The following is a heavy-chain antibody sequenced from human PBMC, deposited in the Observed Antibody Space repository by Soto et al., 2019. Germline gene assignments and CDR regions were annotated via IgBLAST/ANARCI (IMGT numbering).Heavy chain of an antibody. CDR1: GFTFSSYG. Sequence: GGSLRLSCAASGFTFSSYGMHWVRQAPGKGLEWVAVIWYDGSNKYYADSVKGRFTISRDNSKNTLYLQMNSLRAEDTAVYYCARDAEEMATIREWYFDLWGRGTLVTVSS. CDR3: ARDAEEMATIREWYFDL. D-gene: IGHD5-12*01. J-gene: IGHJ2*01. CDR2: IWYDGSNK. V-gene: IGHV3-33*01.